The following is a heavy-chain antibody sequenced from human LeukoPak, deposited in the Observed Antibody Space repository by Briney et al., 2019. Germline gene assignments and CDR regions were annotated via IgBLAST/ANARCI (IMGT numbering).Heavy chain of an antibody. V-gene: IGHV4-59*01. CDR2: IYYSGST. CDR1: GGSISSYY. Sequence: PSETLSLTCTVSGGSISSYYWSWIRQPPGKGLEWIGYIYYSGSTNYNPSLKSRVTISVDTSKNQFSLKLSSVTAADTAVYYCARVYVVGYYWWFDPWGQGTLVTVSS. CDR3: ARVYVVGYYWWFDP. J-gene: IGHJ5*02. D-gene: IGHD3-22*01.